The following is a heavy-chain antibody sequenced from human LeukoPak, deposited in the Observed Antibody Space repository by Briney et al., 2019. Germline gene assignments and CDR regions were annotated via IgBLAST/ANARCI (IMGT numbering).Heavy chain of an antibody. Sequence: PGGSLRLSCAASGFIFSRYAMGWVRQPPGKGLVWVSRINSDGSSTTYADSVKGRFTISRDNAKNTLYLQMNSLRAEDTAVYYCTRVTYGSGWNDYWGQGTLVTVSS. V-gene: IGHV3-74*01. J-gene: IGHJ4*02. CDR2: INSDGSST. D-gene: IGHD6-19*01. CDR1: GFIFSRYA. CDR3: TRVTYGSGWNDY.